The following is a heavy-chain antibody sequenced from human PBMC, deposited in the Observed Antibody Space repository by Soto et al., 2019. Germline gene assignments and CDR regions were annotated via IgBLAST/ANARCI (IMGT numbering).Heavy chain of an antibody. V-gene: IGHV3-30-3*01. J-gene: IGHJ6*02. CDR1: GFTFSSYA. Sequence: QVQLVESGGGVVQPGRSLRLSCAASGFTFSSYAMHWVRQAPGKGLEWVAVISYDGSNKYYADSVKGRFTISRDNSKNTLYRQMNSLRAEDTAVYYCARDLSRYYYYGMDVWGQGTTVTVSS. CDR2: ISYDGSNK. CDR3: ARDLSRYYYYGMDV.